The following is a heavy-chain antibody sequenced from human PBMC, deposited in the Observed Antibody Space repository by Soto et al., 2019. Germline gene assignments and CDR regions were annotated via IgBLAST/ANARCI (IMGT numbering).Heavy chain of an antibody. CDR1: GYTFTSYD. CDR3: ARAPVEYSRANWFDP. J-gene: IGHJ5*02. CDR2: MNPNSGNT. V-gene: IGHV1-8*01. D-gene: IGHD6-6*01. Sequence: GASVKVSCKASGYTFTSYDINWVRQATGQGLEWMGWMNPNSGNTGYAQKFQGRVTMTRNTSISTAYMELSSLRSEDTAVYYCARAPVEYSRANWFDPWGQGTLVTVSS.